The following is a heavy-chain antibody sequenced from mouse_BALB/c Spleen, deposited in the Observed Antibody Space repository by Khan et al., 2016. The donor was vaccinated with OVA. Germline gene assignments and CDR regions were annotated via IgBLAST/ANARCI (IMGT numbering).Heavy chain of an antibody. J-gene: IGHJ3*01. CDR3: AGMAVAY. CDR1: GYAFSSHW. Sequence: QVQLQQSGAELVRPGSSVKISCKASGYAFSSHWMNWVKQRPGQGLEWIGQIYPGDGDTNYYGKFKGKATLTADTSSSTAYMQLSSLTSEDSAVYFCAGMAVAYWGQGTQVTVSA. CDR2: IYPGDGDT. V-gene: IGHV1-80*01.